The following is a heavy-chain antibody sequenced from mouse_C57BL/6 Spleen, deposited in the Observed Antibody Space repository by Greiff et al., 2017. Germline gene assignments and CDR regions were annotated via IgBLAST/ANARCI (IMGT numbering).Heavy chain of an antibody. CDR1: GYTFTDYE. CDR2: IDPETGGT. D-gene: IGHD2-3*01. V-gene: IGHV1-15*01. CDR3: TRDGSYAMGY. J-gene: IGHJ4*01. Sequence: VKLMESGAELVRPGASVTLSCKASGYTFTDYEMHWVKQTPVHGLEWIGAIDPETGGTAYNQKFKGKAILTAYKSSSTAYMELRSLTSEDSAVYYCTRDGSYAMGYWGQGTSVTVSS.